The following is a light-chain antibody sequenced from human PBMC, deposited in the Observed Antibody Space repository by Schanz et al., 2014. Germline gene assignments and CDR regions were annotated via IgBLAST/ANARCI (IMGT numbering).Light chain of an antibody. CDR3: QQYGSSPLT. CDR1: QSVGNS. J-gene: IGKJ4*01. CDR2: DAS. Sequence: EVVMTQSPATLSVSPGERATLSCRASQSVGNSLAWYQHKPGQAPRLLIYDASNRATGIPARFSGSGSGADFTLTISSLDPEDFAVYYCQQYGSSPLTFGGGTKVEIK. V-gene: IGKV3-11*01.